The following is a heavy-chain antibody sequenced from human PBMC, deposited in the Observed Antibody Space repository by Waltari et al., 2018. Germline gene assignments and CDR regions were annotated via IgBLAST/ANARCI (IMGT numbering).Heavy chain of an antibody. J-gene: IGHJ4*02. D-gene: IGHD2-21*01. V-gene: IGHV3-48*03. CDR3: ARAYCGGDCYFDD. CDR2: ISSSGSTI. CDR1: GFTFSSYE. Sequence: EVQLVESGGGLVQPGGSLRHSCAASGFTFSSYEMNWVRQAPGKGLEWVSYISSSGSTIYYADSVKGRFTISRDNAKNSLYLQMNSLRAEDTAVYYCARAYCGGDCYFDDWGQGTLVTVSS.